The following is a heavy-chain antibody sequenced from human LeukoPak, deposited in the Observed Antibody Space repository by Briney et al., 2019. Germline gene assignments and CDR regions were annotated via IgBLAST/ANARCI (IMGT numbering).Heavy chain of an antibody. D-gene: IGHD4-17*01. CDR2: INHSGST. CDR3: ARGQRRLRRFDP. V-gene: IGHV4-34*01. Sequence: SETLSLTCSVSGASISTYYWSWIRQPPGKGLEWIGEINHSGSTNYNPSLKSRVTISVDTSKNQFSLKLSSVTAADTAVYYCARGQRRLRRFDPWGQGTLVTVSS. CDR1: GASISTYY. J-gene: IGHJ5*02.